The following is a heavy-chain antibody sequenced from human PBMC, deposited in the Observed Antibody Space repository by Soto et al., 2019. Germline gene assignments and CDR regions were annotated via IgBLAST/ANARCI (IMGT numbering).Heavy chain of an antibody. J-gene: IGHJ4*02. CDR3: ARVPTVVTTAYYFDY. V-gene: IGHV3-30-3*01. Sequence: QVQLVESGGGVVQPGRSLRLSCAASGFTFSRYAMHWVHQAPGKGLEWVAVISYDGSNKYYADSVKGRFTISRDNSKNTLYLQMNSLRAEDTAVYYCARVPTVVTTAYYFDYWGQGTLVTVSS. CDR2: ISYDGSNK. CDR1: GFTFSRYA. D-gene: IGHD4-17*01.